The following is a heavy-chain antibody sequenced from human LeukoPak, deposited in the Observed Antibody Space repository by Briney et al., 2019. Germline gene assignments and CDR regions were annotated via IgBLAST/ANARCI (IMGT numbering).Heavy chain of an antibody. J-gene: IGHJ6*02. CDR2: VFYTGST. Sequence: AETLSLTCTVSGGSISSYCWSWIRQPPGKGLDWIGYVFYTGSTSYNASLKSRVTISVHTSKNQFSLKLSSVTAADTAVYVWSPYHGMDVWGQGTTATVPS. CDR1: GGSISSYC. D-gene: IGHD2-21*01. CDR3: SPYHGMDV. V-gene: IGHV4-59*08.